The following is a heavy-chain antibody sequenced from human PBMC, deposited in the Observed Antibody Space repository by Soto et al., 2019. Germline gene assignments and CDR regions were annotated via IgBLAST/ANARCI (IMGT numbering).Heavy chain of an antibody. V-gene: IGHV2-5*02. D-gene: IGHD1-26*01. Sequence: QITLRESGPSLVKPTETLTLTCTFSGFSLTTTGVGVGWIRQPPGKALEWLAVVFWDGGERYSPSLKSRVTITKDTSKHQVVFTMTNMAPADTATHYCTQVYGSGSWGWYFHSWGQGTLVTVSS. CDR3: TQVYGSGSWGWYFHS. CDR1: GFSLTTTGVG. J-gene: IGHJ4*02. CDR2: VFWDGGE.